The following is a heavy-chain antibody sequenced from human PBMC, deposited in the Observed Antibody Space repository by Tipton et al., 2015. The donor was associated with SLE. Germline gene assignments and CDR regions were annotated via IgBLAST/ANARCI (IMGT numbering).Heavy chain of an antibody. J-gene: IGHJ3*02. CDR2: IRYDGSNK. CDR1: GFTFSSYG. CDR3: ARGDPARVAFDI. Sequence: SLRLSCAASGFTFSSYGMHWVRQAPGKGLEWVAFIRYDGSNKYYADSVKGRFTISRDNSKNTLYLQMNSLRAEDTAVYYCARGDPARVAFDIWGQGTMVTVSS. V-gene: IGHV3-30*02. D-gene: IGHD6-6*01.